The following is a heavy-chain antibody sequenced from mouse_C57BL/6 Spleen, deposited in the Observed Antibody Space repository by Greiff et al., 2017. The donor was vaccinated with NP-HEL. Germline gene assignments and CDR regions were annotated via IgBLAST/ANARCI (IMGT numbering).Heavy chain of an antibody. V-gene: IGHV1-61*01. J-gene: IGHJ4*01. CDR2: IYPSDSET. CDR1: GYTFTSYW. CDR3: ARGVTMVTTEAMDY. Sequence: VQLQQPGAELVRPGSSVKLSCKASGYTFTSYWMDWVKQRPGQGLEWIGNIYPSDSETHYNQKFKDKATLTVDKSSSTAYMQLSSLTSEDSAVYYCARGVTMVTTEAMDYWGQGTSVTVSS. D-gene: IGHD2-2*01.